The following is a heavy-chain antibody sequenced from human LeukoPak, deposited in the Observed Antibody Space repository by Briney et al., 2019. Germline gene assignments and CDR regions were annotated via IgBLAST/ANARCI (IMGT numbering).Heavy chain of an antibody. J-gene: IGHJ6*02. CDR1: GYTFTGHY. CDR2: VDPDSGGT. Sequence: ASVRVSCKASGYTFTGHYIYWARQAPGQGPEWMGWVDPDSGGTKYAQNFQGRVTMTRDTSISTAYMEVRGLRSDDTAVYFCAKGHYGMDVWGQGTTVTVSS. CDR3: AKGHYGMDV. V-gene: IGHV1-2*02.